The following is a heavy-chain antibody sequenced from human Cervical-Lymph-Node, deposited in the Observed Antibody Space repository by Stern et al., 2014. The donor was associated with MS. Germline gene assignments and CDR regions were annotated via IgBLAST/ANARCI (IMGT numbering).Heavy chain of an antibody. J-gene: IGHJ4*02. CDR1: GFTFTNYA. CDR2: ISGGGGST. CDR3: AKHRAGYKTDNDY. Sequence: EAQLVESGGGLVQPGGSLRLSCTASGFTFTNYAMSWVRQPPGKGLEWVSVISGGGGSTFYADSVKGRFTISGDNSKSTLYLEMNSLRAEDTAVYYCAKHRAGYKTDNDYWGQGTLVNVSS. D-gene: IGHD5-24*01. V-gene: IGHV3-23*04.